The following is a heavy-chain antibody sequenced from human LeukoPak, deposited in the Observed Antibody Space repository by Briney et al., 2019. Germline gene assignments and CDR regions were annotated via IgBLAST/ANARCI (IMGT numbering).Heavy chain of an antibody. V-gene: IGHV4-38-2*02. D-gene: IGHD1-26*01. CDR3: AVGLVGATSRWIWFDP. CDR1: GYSISSGYF. J-gene: IGHJ5*02. CDR2: IYHSGST. Sequence: PSETLSLTCTVSGYSISSGYFWAWIRQPPGKGLEWIGNIYHSGSTFYNPSLKSRVTISVDTSKNQFSLKLSSVTAADTAVYYCAVGLVGATSRWIWFDPWGQGTLVTVSS.